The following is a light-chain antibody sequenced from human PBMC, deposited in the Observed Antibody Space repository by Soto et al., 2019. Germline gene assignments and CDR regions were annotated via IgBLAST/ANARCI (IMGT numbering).Light chain of an antibody. CDR1: QSISSS. V-gene: IGKV1-39*01. J-gene: IGKJ2*01. Sequence: DIQMTQSPSSLSASVGDRVSITCRASQSISSSLKWYQQKPGKAPKLLIYAASSLQSGVPSRFSGSGSGTDFTLTINSLQPEDFATYYCQQSYSTPYTFGQGTKLEIK. CDR3: QQSYSTPYT. CDR2: AAS.